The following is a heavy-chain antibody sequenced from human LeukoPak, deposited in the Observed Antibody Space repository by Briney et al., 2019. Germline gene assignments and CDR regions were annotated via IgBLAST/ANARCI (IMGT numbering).Heavy chain of an antibody. V-gene: IGHV1-8*02. Sequence: ASVKVSCKASGYTFTSYYMHWVRQAPGQGLEWMGWMNLTNGNTNFAQKFQGRVTMTRNTSTTTAYMELSSLRSEDTAVYYCARGGFDLWGQGTLVTVSS. J-gene: IGHJ5*02. CDR3: ARGGFDL. CDR1: GYTFTSYY. CDR2: MNLTNGNT.